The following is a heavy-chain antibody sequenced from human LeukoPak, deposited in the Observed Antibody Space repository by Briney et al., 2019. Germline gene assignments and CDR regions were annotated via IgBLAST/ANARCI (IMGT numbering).Heavy chain of an antibody. D-gene: IGHD1-26*01. CDR3: ARRASVGANTAPTFDY. J-gene: IGHJ4*02. V-gene: IGHV5-51*01. CDR1: GYSFTSYW. Sequence: GESLKISCKGSGYSFTSYWIGWVRQMPGKGLEWMGIIYPGDSDTRYSPSFQGQVTISADKSISTAYLQWSSLKASDTAMYYCARRASVGANTAPTFDYWGQGTLVTVSS. CDR2: IYPGDSDT.